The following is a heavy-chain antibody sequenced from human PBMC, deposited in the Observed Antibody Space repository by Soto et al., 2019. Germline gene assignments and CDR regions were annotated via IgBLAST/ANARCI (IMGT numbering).Heavy chain of an antibody. D-gene: IGHD3-9*01. CDR2: IYYSGST. CDR1: GGSISSGDYY. V-gene: IGHV4-30-4*01. Sequence: PSETLSLTCTVSGGSISSGDYYWSWIRQPPGKGLEWIWYIYYSGSTYYNPSLQSRVTISVDTSKNQFSLKLSSVTAADTAVYYCARGAPHRGAVDWTITPVTGRDDWGQGTLVTVSS. J-gene: IGHJ4*02. CDR3: ARGAPHRGAVDWTITPVTGRDD.